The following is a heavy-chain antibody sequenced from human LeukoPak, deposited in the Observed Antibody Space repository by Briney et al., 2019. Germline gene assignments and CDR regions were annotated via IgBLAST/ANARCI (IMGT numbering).Heavy chain of an antibody. CDR2: IYTSGST. V-gene: IGHV4-4*07. D-gene: IGHD6-13*01. J-gene: IGHJ5*02. Sequence: SETLSLTCTVSGGSISSYYWSWIRQPAGKGLEWIGRIYTSGSTNYNPSLKSRVTMSVDTSKNQFSLKLSSVTAADTAVFYCARDLEGSSFTWFDPWGQGTLVTVSP. CDR3: ARDLEGSSFTWFDP. CDR1: GGSISSYY.